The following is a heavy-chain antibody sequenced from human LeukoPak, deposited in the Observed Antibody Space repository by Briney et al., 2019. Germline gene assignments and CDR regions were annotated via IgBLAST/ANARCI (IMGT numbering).Heavy chain of an antibody. J-gene: IGHJ4*02. V-gene: IGHV3-23*01. CDR1: GFTFRKHG. Sequence: SGGSLRLSCAASGFTFRKHGMNWVRQAPGKGLEWVSAISGSGGSTYYADSVKGRFTISRDNSKNTLYLQMNSLRAEDTAVYYCAIGKGFDYWGQGTLVTVSS. CDR3: AIGKGFDY. CDR2: ISGSGGST.